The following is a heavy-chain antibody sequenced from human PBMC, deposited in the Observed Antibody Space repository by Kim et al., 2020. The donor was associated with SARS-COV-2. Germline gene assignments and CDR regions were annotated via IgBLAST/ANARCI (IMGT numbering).Heavy chain of an antibody. J-gene: IGHJ6*04. V-gene: IGHV1-3*01. CDR2: INAGNGNT. Sequence: ASVKVSCKASGYTFTSYAMHWVRQAPGQRLEWMGWINAGNGNTKYSQKFQGRVTITRDTSASTAYMELSSLRSEDTAVYYCARGNIAGYSYGAMDVWGKGTTVTVSS. D-gene: IGHD5-18*01. CDR1: GYTFTSYA. CDR3: ARGNIAGYSYGAMDV.